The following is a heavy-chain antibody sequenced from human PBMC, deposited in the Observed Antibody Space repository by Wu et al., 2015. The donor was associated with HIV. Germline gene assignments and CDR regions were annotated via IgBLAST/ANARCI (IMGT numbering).Heavy chain of an antibody. CDR3: ARDFYGSGEVGY. Sequence: QVQLVQSGAEVKKPGASVKVSCKSSGYMFTSYGISWVRQAPGQGLEWMGWISGYNARTSYAQKFQDRVTMTTDTSTSTAYMELRSLRSDDTAVYYCARDFYGSGEVGYWGQGTLVTV. V-gene: IGHV1-18*01. CDR1: GYMFTSYG. J-gene: IGHJ4*02. D-gene: IGHD3-10*01. CDR2: ISGYNART.